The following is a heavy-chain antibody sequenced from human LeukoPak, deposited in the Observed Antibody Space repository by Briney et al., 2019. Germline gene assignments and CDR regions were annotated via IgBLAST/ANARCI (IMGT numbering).Heavy chain of an antibody. V-gene: IGHV4-59*11. CDR3: ARVAVAGGPYYYYYGMDV. CDR2: IYYSGSA. CDR1: GGSISNRY. Sequence: PSETLSLTCTVSGGSISNRYWSWIRQPPGKGLEWIGYIYYSGSANYNPSLKSRVTISVDTSKNQFSLKLSSVTAADTAVYYCARVAVAGGPYYYYYGMDVWGQGTTVTVSS. J-gene: IGHJ6*02. D-gene: IGHD6-19*01.